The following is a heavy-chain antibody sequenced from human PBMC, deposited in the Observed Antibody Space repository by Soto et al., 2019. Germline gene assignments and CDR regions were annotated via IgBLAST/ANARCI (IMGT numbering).Heavy chain of an antibody. J-gene: IGHJ6*02. CDR3: ASRGSGSGWWNYYYYGMDV. V-gene: IGHV4-39*01. CDR1: GGSISSSSYY. D-gene: IGHD6-19*01. CDR2: IYYSGST. Sequence: SETLSLTCTVSGGSISSSSYYWGWIRQPPGKGLEWIGSIYYSGSTYYNPSLKSRVTISVDTSKNQFSLKLSSVTAADTAVYCCASRGSGSGWWNYYYYGMDVWGQGTTVTVSS.